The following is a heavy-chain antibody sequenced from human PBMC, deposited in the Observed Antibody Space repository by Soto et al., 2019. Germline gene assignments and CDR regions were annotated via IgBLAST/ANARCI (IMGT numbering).Heavy chain of an antibody. CDR1: GFTFSSYA. D-gene: IGHD2-2*01. CDR2: ISGSGGST. CDR3: AKDLLSSRLVVPAAIGY. V-gene: IGHV3-23*01. J-gene: IGHJ4*02. Sequence: ESGGGLVQPGGSLRLSCAASGFTFSSYAMSWVLQAPGKGLEWVSAISGSGGSTYYADSVKGRFTISRDNSKNTLYLQMNSLRAEDTAVYYCAKDLLSSRLVVPAAIGYWGQGTLVTVSS.